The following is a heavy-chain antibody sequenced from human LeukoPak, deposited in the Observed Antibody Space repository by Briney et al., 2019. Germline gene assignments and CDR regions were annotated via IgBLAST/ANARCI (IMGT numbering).Heavy chain of an antibody. V-gene: IGHV1-2*02. Sequence: ASVKVSCKASGYTFTGYYMHWVRQAPGQGLEWMGWINPNSGGTNYAQKFQGRVTMTRDTSISTAYMELSRLRSDDTAVYYRARIARGSSWPNFDYWGQGTLVTVSS. J-gene: IGHJ4*02. D-gene: IGHD6-6*01. CDR3: ARIARGSSWPNFDY. CDR2: INPNSGGT. CDR1: GYTFTGYY.